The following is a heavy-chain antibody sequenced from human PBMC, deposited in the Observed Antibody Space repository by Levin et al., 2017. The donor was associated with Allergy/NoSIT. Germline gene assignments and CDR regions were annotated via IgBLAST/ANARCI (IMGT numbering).Heavy chain of an antibody. CDR1: GGSFSGYY. V-gene: IGHV4-34*01. J-gene: IGHJ5*02. CDR3: ARETTSLVYNWFDP. D-gene: IGHD1-14*01. Sequence: SETLSLTCAVYGGSFSGYYWSRIRQPPGKGLEWIGEINHSGSTNYNPSLKSRVTISVDTSKNQFSLKLSSVTAADTAVYYCARETTSLVYNWFDPWGQGTLVTVSS. CDR2: INHSGST.